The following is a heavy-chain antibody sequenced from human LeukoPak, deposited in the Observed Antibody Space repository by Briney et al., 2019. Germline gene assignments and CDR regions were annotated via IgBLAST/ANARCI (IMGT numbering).Heavy chain of an antibody. CDR3: ARVRYRLAETYIDY. CDR2: INPNSGDT. Sequence: ASVKVSCKVSGYTLTELSMHLVRQAPGQGLEWMGWINPNSGDTNHAQKFQGRVTMTRDTSISTAYMELSRLRSDDTAVYYCARVRYRLAETYIDYWGQGTLVTVSS. D-gene: IGHD3-16*01. J-gene: IGHJ4*02. CDR1: GYTLTELS. V-gene: IGHV1-2*02.